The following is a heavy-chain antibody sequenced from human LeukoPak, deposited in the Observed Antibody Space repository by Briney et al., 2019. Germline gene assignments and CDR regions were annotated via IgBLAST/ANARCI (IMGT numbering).Heavy chain of an antibody. Sequence: GGSLRLSCTASGFTFTSYWMQWVRQAPGGGLVWVSCINNDGSSTNYADSVKGRFTISRDNSKNTLYLQMNSLRAEDTAVYYCAKDNLAMVRGPLGPFDYWGQGTLVTVSS. CDR2: INNDGSST. CDR1: GFTFTSYW. CDR3: AKDNLAMVRGPLGPFDY. J-gene: IGHJ4*02. V-gene: IGHV3-74*01. D-gene: IGHD3-10*01.